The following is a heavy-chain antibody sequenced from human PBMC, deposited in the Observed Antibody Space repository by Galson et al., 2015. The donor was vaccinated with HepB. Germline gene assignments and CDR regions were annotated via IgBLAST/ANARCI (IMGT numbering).Heavy chain of an antibody. D-gene: IGHD4-23*01. CDR2: IIPILGIA. CDR3: AREGTVVTLSPHYYFDY. V-gene: IGHV1-69*04. CDR1: GGTFSSYA. J-gene: IGHJ4*02. Sequence: SVKVSCKASGGTFSSYAISWVRQAPGQGLEWMGRIIPILGIANYAQKFQGRVTITADKSTSTAYMELSSLRSEDTAVYYCAREGTVVTLSPHYYFDYWGQGTLVTVSS.